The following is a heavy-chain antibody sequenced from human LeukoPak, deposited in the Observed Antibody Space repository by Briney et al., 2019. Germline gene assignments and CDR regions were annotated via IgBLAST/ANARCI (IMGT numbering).Heavy chain of an antibody. CDR2: IYYSGST. Sequence: SETLSLTCTVSGGSISSYYWSWIRQPPGKGLEWIGYIYYSGSTNYNPSLKSRVTISVDTSKNQFSLKLSSVTAADTVVYYCARADSSGYLFAFDYWGQGTLVTVSS. CDR3: ARADSSGYLFAFDY. V-gene: IGHV4-59*01. D-gene: IGHD3-22*01. CDR1: GGSISSYY. J-gene: IGHJ4*02.